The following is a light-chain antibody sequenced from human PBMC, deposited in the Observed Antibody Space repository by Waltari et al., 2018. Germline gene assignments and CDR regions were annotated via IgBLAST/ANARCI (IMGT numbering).Light chain of an antibody. CDR3: QKYERLPAT. J-gene: IGKJ1*01. CDR1: QSVGTS. V-gene: IGKV3-20*01. Sequence: LACRASQSVGTSLAWDQQTPGQAPRLLIYGASNRAAGIPDRFSGSGSGTDFSLTISRLEPEDFAVYYCQKYERLPATFGQGTKVEIK. CDR2: GAS.